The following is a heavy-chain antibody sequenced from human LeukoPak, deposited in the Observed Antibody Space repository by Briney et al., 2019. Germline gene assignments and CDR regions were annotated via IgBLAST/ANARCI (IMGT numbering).Heavy chain of an antibody. V-gene: IGHV4-4*07. Sequence: SETLSLTCAVYGGSFSGYYWSWIRQPAGKGLEWIGRIYTSGSTNYNPSLKSRVTISVDTSKNQFSLKLSSVTAADTAVYYCARDRVSPTLYYYYYMDVWGKGTTVTVSS. CDR2: IYTSGST. J-gene: IGHJ6*03. CDR3: ARDRVSPTLYYYYYMDV. CDR1: GGSFSGYY.